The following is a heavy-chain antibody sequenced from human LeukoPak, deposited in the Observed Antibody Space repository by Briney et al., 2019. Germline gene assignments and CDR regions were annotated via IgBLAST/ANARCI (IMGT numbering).Heavy chain of an antibody. V-gene: IGHV3-66*01. CDR2: IYSGGST. D-gene: IGHD1-26*01. Sequence: GGSLRLSCAASGFTVSSNYMGWVRQAPGKGLEWVSVIYSGGSTYYADSVKGRFTISRDNSKNTLYLQMNSLRAEDTAVYYCARASRENAFDIWGQGTMVTVSS. J-gene: IGHJ3*02. CDR3: ARASRENAFDI. CDR1: GFTVSSNY.